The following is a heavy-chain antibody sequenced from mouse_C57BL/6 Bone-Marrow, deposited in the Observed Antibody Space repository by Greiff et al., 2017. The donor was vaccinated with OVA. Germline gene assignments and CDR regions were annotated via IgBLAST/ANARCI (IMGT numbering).Heavy chain of an antibody. Sequence: EVQLVESGGGLVQPGGSLSLSCAASGFTFTDYYMSWVRQPPGKALEWLGFIRNKANGYTTEYSASVKGRFTISRDNSQSILYLQMNALRAEDSATYYCARLLVYFDYWGQGTTLTVSS. D-gene: IGHD1-1*01. J-gene: IGHJ2*01. CDR1: GFTFTDYY. V-gene: IGHV7-3*01. CDR2: IRNKANGYTT. CDR3: ARLLVYFDY.